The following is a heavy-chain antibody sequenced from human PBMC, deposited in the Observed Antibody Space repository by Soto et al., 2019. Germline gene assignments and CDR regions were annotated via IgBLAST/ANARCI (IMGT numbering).Heavy chain of an antibody. CDR3: AKQTGGFGYYFDY. Sequence: SETLSLTCIVSGGSISSSDYYWGWVRQPPGKGLEWIGAVYYSGSTYYNPSLTGRVTISVDTSKNQFSLNLRSVTAADTAVYYCAKQTGGFGYYFDYWGQGALVTVSS. J-gene: IGHJ4*02. V-gene: IGHV4-39*01. CDR2: VYYSGST. CDR1: GGSISSSDYY. D-gene: IGHD3-16*01.